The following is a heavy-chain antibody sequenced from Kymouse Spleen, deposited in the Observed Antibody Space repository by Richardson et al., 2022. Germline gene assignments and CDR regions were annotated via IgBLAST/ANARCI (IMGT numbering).Heavy chain of an antibody. J-gene: IGHJ4*02. Sequence: QVQLQQWGAGLLKPSETLSLTCAVYGGSFSGYYWSWIRQPPGKGLEWIGEINHSGSTNYNPSLKSRVTISVDTSKNQFSLKLSSVTAADTAVYYCARGPDYSNYFDYWGQGTLVTVSS. D-gene: IGHD4-11,IGHD4-11*01. CDR2: INHSGST. CDR1: GGSFSGYY. CDR3: ARGPDYSNYFDY. V-gene: IGHV4-34*01.